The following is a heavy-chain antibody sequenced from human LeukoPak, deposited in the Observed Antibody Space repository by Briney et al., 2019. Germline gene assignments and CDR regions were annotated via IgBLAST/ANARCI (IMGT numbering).Heavy chain of an antibody. Sequence: PSETLSLTCTVSGGSISSSSYYWGWIRQPPGKGLEWIGNIYYRGNTYYSPSLKSRVTTSVDTSKNQFFLKLSSVTAADTAVYYCARDGGDYHFDFWGQGTVVTVSS. D-gene: IGHD2-21*01. J-gene: IGHJ4*02. CDR1: GGSISSSSYY. CDR2: IYYRGNT. V-gene: IGHV4-39*02. CDR3: ARDGGDYHFDF.